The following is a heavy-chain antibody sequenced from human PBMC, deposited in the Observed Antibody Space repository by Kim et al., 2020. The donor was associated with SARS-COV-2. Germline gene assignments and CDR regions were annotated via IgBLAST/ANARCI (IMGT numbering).Heavy chain of an antibody. CDR3: ARRPQRGAFYSSLSGANYYYGMDV. CDR1: GYSFTSYW. J-gene: IGHJ6*02. V-gene: IGHV5-10-1*01. Sequence: GESLQISCKGSGYSFTSYWITWVRQMPGKGLEWMGRIDPSDSYTNYSPSFQGHVTISADKSISTAYLQWSSLKASDTAMYYCARRPQRGAFYSSLSGANYYYGMDVWGQGTTVTVSS. CDR2: IDPSDSYT. D-gene: IGHD3-22*01.